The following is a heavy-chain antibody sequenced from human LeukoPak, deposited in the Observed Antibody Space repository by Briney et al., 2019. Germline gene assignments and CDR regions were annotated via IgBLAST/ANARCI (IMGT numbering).Heavy chain of an antibody. CDR2: IVPIFGSA. V-gene: IGHV1-69*13. D-gene: IGHD1-7*01. Sequence: GASVKVSCKASGGTFSSYAISWVRQAPGQGLEWMGGIVPIFGSANYAQNFQGRVTITADESTTTAYMELSSLRSEDTAVYYCARGGNEGTTPDYWGQGTLVTVSS. J-gene: IGHJ4*02. CDR3: ARGGNEGTTPDY. CDR1: GGTFSSYA.